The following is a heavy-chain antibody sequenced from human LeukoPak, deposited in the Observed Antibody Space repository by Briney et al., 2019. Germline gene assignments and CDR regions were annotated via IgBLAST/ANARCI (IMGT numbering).Heavy chain of an antibody. Sequence: ASVTVSFTASAYTFTVYYMHWVRQAPGQGLEWMGWISAYNGNTNYAQKFQGRVTMTTDTSTTTAYMELRSLRSDDTAVYFCARGRSRTDVVVITNDAFDIWGQGTMVTVSS. V-gene: IGHV1-18*04. CDR3: ARGRSRTDVVVITNDAFDI. J-gene: IGHJ3*02. D-gene: IGHD3-22*01. CDR2: ISAYNGNT. CDR1: AYTFTVYY.